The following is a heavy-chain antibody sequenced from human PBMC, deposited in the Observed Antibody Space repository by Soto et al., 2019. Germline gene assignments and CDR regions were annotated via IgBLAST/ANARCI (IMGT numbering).Heavy chain of an antibody. CDR1: GGSVTDHH. CDR3: ATNLFGGGGRGY. D-gene: IGHD3-16*01. Sequence: QVQLQDAGPGLVKPSETLSLTCTVSGGSVTDHHLSWVRQPPGKGLEWLGYSNYNGNTTYTPSLWSRVIISVDTSNSQFSLKLRSVTAAGTALDYCATNLFGGGGRGYWGQGTLATVSS. V-gene: IGHV4-59*08. J-gene: IGHJ4*02. CDR2: SNYNGNT.